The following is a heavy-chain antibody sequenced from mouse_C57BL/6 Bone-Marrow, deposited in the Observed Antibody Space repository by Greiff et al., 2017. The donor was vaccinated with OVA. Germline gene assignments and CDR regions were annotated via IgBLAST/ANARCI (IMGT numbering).Heavy chain of an antibody. D-gene: IGHD1-1*01. CDR3: ASHYYGNSYDAMDY. CDR1: GFTFSDYG. J-gene: IGHJ4*01. Sequence: EVKLMESGGGLVKPGGSLKLSCEASGFTFSDYGMHWVRQAPEKGLEWVAYISSGSSTTYYTDTVKGRSTISRDNAKNTLFLQMTSLRSEDTAMYYCASHYYGNSYDAMDYWGQGTSVTVSS. V-gene: IGHV5-17*01. CDR2: ISSGSSTT.